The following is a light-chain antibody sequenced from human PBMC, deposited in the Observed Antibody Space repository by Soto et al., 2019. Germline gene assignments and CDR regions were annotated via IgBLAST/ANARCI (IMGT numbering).Light chain of an antibody. J-gene: IGLJ1*01. Sequence: QSALTQPGSVSGSPGQSITISCTGTSSDIGGYNYVPWYQQHPGKAPKLMIYEVTNRPSGVSTRFSGSKSGNTASLTISGLQAEDDADYYCCSFTSGNTAYVFGTGTKVTVL. CDR3: CSFTSGNTAYV. CDR1: SSDIGGYNY. CDR2: EVT. V-gene: IGLV2-14*01.